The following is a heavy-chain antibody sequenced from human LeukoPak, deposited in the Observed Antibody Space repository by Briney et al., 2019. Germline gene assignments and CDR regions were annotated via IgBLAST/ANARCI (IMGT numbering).Heavy chain of an antibody. Sequence: HGESLKISCRGSGYSFTNYWIGWVRQMPGKGLEWMGIIYPGDSDARYSPSFEGRVTISVDKTINTAYLQWSSLKASDTAMYYCARAIVVVPAAIGGEGPGFDPWGQGTLVTVSS. V-gene: IGHV5-51*01. CDR3: ARAIVVVPAAIGGEGPGFDP. D-gene: IGHD2-2*01. CDR2: IYPGDSDA. J-gene: IGHJ5*02. CDR1: GYSFTNYW.